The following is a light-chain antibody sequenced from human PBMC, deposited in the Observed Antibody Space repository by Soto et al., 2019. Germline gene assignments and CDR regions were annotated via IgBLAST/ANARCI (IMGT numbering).Light chain of an antibody. CDR2: EVS. Sequence: QSAPTQPPSASGSPGQSVTISCTGTSSDVGSYNYVSWYQQHPGKAPKLMIYEVSKRPSGVPDRFSGSKSGNTASLTVSGLQAEDEAEYYCSSYAGSNIVFGGGTKVTVL. CDR3: SSYAGSNIV. J-gene: IGLJ2*01. CDR1: SSDVGSYNY. V-gene: IGLV2-8*01.